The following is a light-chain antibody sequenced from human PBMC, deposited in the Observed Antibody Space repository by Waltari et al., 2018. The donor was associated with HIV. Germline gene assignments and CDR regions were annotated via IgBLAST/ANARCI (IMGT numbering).Light chain of an antibody. J-gene: IGKJ3*01. CDR2: GTS. CDR3: QQYDHSPLFT. V-gene: IGKV3-20*01. Sequence: EIVLTQSPGTLSLSPGERVTLSCRASQSVSNTFLAWYQQKPGQAPRLLIYGTSNRATGVPDRFSGSGSGTDFTLTISRLEPEDFAVYYCQQYDHSPLFTFGPGTKVDI. CDR1: QSVSNTF.